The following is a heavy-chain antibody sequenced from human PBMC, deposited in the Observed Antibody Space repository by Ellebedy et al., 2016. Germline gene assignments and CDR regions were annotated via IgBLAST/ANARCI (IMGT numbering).Heavy chain of an antibody. Sequence: GESLKISCAASGFTFSSYGMNWVRQTPGKGLEWISYISSSSSTVYYADSLEGRFTVSRDNAKNSLYLQVNSLRGEDTAVYYCARQRLRLGELSLLFDLWGLGTLVTVSS. V-gene: IGHV3-48*01. J-gene: IGHJ4*02. CDR2: ISSSSSTV. CDR3: ARQRLRLGELSLLFDL. CDR1: GFTFSSYG. D-gene: IGHD3-16*02.